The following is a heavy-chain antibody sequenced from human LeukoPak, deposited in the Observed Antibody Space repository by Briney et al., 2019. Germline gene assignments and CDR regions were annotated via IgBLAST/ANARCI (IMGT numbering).Heavy chain of an antibody. Sequence: SETLSLTCAVYGGSFSGYYWSWIRQHPGKGLEWIGYIYYSGSTYYNPSLKSRVTISVDTSKNQFSLKLSSVTAADTAVYYCARVGHYYDSSGYYYDYWGQGTLVTVSS. D-gene: IGHD3-22*01. CDR3: ARVGHYYDSSGYYYDY. CDR1: GGSFSGYY. J-gene: IGHJ4*02. V-gene: IGHV4-31*11. CDR2: IYYSGST.